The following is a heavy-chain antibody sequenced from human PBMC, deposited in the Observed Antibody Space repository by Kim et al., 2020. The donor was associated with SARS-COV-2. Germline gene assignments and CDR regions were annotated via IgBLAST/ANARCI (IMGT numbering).Heavy chain of an antibody. CDR1: GYTFTSYA. D-gene: IGHD6-6*01. J-gene: IGHJ4*02. CDR3: ARERGLAARGNDY. Sequence: ASVKVSCKASGYTFTSYAMHWVRQAPGQRLEWMGWINAGNGNTKYSQKFQGRVTITRDTSASTAYMELSSLRSEDTAVYYCARERGLAARGNDYWGQGTLVTVSS. V-gene: IGHV1-3*01. CDR2: INAGNGNT.